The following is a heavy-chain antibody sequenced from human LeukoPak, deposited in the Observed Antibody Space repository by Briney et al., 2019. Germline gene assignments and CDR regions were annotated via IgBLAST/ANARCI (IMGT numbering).Heavy chain of an antibody. CDR1: GGSISSSNW. D-gene: IGHD3-9*01. CDR3: ARAHYDILTGYRYFDY. V-gene: IGHV4-4*02. J-gene: IGHJ4*02. Sequence: SETLSLTCAVSGGSISSSNWWSWVRQPPGKGLEWIGEIYHSGSTNYNPSLKSRVTISVDKSKNQFSLKLSSVTAADTAVYYCARAHYDILTGYRYFDYWGQGTLVTVSS. CDR2: IYHSGST.